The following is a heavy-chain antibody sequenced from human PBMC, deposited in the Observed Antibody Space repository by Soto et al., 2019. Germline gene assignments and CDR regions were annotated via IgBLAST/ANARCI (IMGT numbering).Heavy chain of an antibody. CDR1: GFTFSSYA. Sequence: EVQILESGGGLVQPGGSLMHSCAASGFTFSSYAMNWVSQTPGQGRVWGAATSASGGRTYYADSVKGRFTLARDNSNSTQYLQMNSLRAEDTAGYHCAKLRYSDSSGSYGHFDYWGQGTLVTVSS. CDR2: TSASGGRT. D-gene: IGHD3-10*01. V-gene: IGHV3-23*01. CDR3: AKLRYSDSSGSYGHFDY. J-gene: IGHJ4*02.